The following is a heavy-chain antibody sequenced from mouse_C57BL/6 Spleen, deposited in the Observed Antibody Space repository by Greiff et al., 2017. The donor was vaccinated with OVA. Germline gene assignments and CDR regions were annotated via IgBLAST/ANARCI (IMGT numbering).Heavy chain of an antibody. CDR3: VREGIYYYGSSYFYYYAMDY. Sequence: EVQVVESGGGLVQPKGSLKLSCAASGFTFNTYAMHWVRQAPGKGLEWVARIRSKSSNYATYYADSVKDRFTISRDDSQSMLYLQMNNLKTEDTAMYYCVREGIYYYGSSYFYYYAMDYWGQGTSVTVSS. V-gene: IGHV10-3*01. D-gene: IGHD1-1*01. CDR2: IRSKSSNYAT. CDR1: GFTFNTYA. J-gene: IGHJ4*01.